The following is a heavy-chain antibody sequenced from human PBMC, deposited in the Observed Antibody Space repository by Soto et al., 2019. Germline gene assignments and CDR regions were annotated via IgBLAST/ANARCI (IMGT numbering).Heavy chain of an antibody. CDR2: IIPIFGTV. V-gene: IGHV1-69*12. J-gene: IGHJ2*01. CDR3: ARGNNGGQNLGNFVP. CDR1: GGTFSNYP. D-gene: IGHD2-8*01. Sequence: QVQLVQSGAEVKKPGSSVKVSCKASGGTFSNYPISWVRQAPGQGLEWMGGIIPIFGTVNYAQKFQGRVTITADESTSTAYMELSSLRSEDTAVYYCARGNNGGQNLGNFVPWGRGPLVTV.